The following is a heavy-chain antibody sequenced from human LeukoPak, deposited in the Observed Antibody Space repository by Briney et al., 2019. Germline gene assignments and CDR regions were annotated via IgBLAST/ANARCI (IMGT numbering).Heavy chain of an antibody. Sequence: ASVKVSCKASGYTFTSYGISWVRQAPGQGLEWMGWISAYNGNTNYAQKLQGRVTMTTDTSTSIAYMEVRSLRSDDTAVYYCARHGRPGSSWPEYFQHWGQGTPVIVSS. CDR2: ISAYNGNT. CDR3: ARHGRPGSSWPEYFQH. D-gene: IGHD6-13*01. J-gene: IGHJ1*01. V-gene: IGHV1-18*01. CDR1: GYTFTSYG.